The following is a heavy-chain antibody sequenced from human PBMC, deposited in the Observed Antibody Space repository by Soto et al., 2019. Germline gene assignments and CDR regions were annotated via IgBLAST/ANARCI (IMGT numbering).Heavy chain of an antibody. CDR1: GFTISTYA. CDR2: VTGSGSQI. CDR3: AKDAVYKDGLWLMDS. V-gene: IGHV3-23*01. J-gene: IGHJ5*02. D-gene: IGHD2-21*01. Sequence: GGSLRLSCAASGFTISTYAMTWVRQAPGKGLECVSGVTGSGSQIHYADSVKGRFTISKDNSKNTLYLQMSNLRDEDTALYYCAKDAVYKDGLWLMDSWGQGTLVTVSS.